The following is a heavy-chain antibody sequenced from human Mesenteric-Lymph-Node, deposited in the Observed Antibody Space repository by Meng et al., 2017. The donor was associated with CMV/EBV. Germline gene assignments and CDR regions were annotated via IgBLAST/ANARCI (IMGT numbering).Heavy chain of an antibody. CDR3: ARRDTAMVLYWHFDY. D-gene: IGHD5-18*01. V-gene: IGHV5-51*01. J-gene: IGHJ4*02. Sequence: GESLKISCKGSGYSFTSYWIGWVRQMPGKGLEWMGIIYPGDSDTRYSPSFQGQVTISADKSISTAYLQWSSLKASDTAMYYCARRDTAMVLYWHFDYWGQGTLVTVSS. CDR2: IYPGDSDT. CDR1: GYSFTSYW.